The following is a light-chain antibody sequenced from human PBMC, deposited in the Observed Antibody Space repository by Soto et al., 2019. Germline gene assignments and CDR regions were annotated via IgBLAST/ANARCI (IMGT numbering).Light chain of an antibody. CDR1: QDINNY. CDR2: DAF. Sequence: DIQMTQSPSSLSASVGDRVTITCQASQDINNYLNWYQQKPGKARKLLIFDAFKLDTRVPSRFSGGGSGTDFTFTITSLQPEYIATYFCQQYDSLPPTVGGGTRVEI. J-gene: IGKJ4*01. CDR3: QQYDSLPPT. V-gene: IGKV1-33*01.